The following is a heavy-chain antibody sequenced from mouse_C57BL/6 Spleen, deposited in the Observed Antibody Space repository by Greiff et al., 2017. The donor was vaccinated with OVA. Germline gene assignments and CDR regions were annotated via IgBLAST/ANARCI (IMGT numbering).Heavy chain of an antibody. Sequence: EVKLMESEGGLVQPGSSMKLSCTASGFTFSDYYMAWVRQVPEKGLEWVANINYDGSSTYYLDSLKSRFIISRDNAKNILYLQMSSLKSEDTATYYCARAALGNYNWYFDVWGTGTTVTVSS. CDR1: GFTFSDYY. V-gene: IGHV5-16*01. D-gene: IGHD2-1*01. CDR2: INYDGSST. J-gene: IGHJ1*03. CDR3: ARAALGNYNWYFDV.